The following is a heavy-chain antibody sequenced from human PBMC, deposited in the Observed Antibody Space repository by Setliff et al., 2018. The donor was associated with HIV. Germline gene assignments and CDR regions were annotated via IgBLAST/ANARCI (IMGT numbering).Heavy chain of an antibody. D-gene: IGHD3-10*01. V-gene: IGHV3-15*05. CDR1: GFTFSDAW. J-gene: IGHJ6*02. CDR3: ARKLRPGHGVDV. Sequence: KPGGSLRLSCAGSGFTFSDAWITWVRQAPGKGLEWLGRIKNRPAGGTTEYAAPVKGRFTISRDDSKNMAYLQMNSLRAEDTAIYYCARKLRPGHGVDVWGQGTTVTVSS. CDR2: IKNRPAGGTT.